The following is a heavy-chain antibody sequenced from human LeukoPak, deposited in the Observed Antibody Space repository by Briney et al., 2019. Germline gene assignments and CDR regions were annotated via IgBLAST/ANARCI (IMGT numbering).Heavy chain of an antibody. CDR3: AKDGLRWYPPSDFDY. V-gene: IGHV1-69*06. J-gene: IGHJ4*02. D-gene: IGHD4-23*01. CDR1: GGTFSSYA. CDR2: IIPIFGTA. Sequence: SVKVSCKASGGTFSSYAISWVRQAPGQGLEWMGGIIPIFGTANYAQKFQGRVTITADKSTSTAYMELSSLRAEDTAVYYCAKDGLRWYPPSDFDYWGQGTLVTVSS.